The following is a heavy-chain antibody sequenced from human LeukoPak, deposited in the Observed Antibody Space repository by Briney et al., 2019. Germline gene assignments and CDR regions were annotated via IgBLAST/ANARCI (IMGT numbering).Heavy chain of an antibody. CDR3: TTAEMATIL. J-gene: IGHJ4*02. CDR1: GFTFSGSA. Sequence: GGSLKLSCAASGFTFSGSAMHWVRQASGKGLEWVGRIRSKANSYATAYAASVKGRFTNSRDDSKNTAYLQMNSLKTEDTAVYYCTTAEMATILWGQGTLVTVSS. D-gene: IGHD5-24*01. V-gene: IGHV3-73*01. CDR2: IRSKANSYAT.